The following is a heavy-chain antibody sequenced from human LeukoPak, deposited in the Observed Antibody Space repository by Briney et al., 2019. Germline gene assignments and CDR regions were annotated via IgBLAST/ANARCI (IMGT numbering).Heavy chain of an antibody. CDR2: IKNTGVT. CDR3: VKTGGGGWYAES. J-gene: IGHJ5*02. CDR1: GFTFSAYA. Sequence: GGSLRLSCSASGFTFSAYAMHWVRQAPGKGLEYVSAIKNTGVTYYADSVKGRFSISRDNSKNTLFLQMNSLRPEDTAAYYCVKTGGGGWYAESWGQGTLVAVSS. D-gene: IGHD6-19*01. V-gene: IGHV3-64D*06.